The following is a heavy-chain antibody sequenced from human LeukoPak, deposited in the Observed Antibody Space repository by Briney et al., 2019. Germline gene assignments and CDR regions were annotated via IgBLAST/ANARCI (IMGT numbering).Heavy chain of an antibody. J-gene: IGHJ4*02. V-gene: IGHV1-2*02. CDR1: GYTFTGYY. CDR3: ARGYYDRGSLYYFDY. Sequence: ASVKVSFKTSGYTFTGYYMHWVGQAPGQGLEWMGWIDPNSGGTNYAQKFQGRVTMTRDTSIGTAYMELSGLTSDDTAVYYCARGYYDRGSLYYFDYWGQGTLVTVSS. CDR2: IDPNSGGT. D-gene: IGHD3-22*01.